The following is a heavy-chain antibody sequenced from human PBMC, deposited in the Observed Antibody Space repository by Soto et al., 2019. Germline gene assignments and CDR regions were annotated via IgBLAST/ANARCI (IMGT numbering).Heavy chain of an antibody. CDR1: GYTFTSYA. Sequence: ASVKVSCKASGYTFTSYAMHWVRQAPGQGLEWMGVINPSGDSTTYAQKFQGRVTMTRDTSTSTDYMELSSLRSEDTAVYYCARDNSRDYGSGLMAWWFDPWGQGTLVTVSS. V-gene: IGHV1-46*01. CDR3: ARDNSRDYGSGLMAWWFDP. D-gene: IGHD3-10*01. CDR2: INPSGDST. J-gene: IGHJ5*02.